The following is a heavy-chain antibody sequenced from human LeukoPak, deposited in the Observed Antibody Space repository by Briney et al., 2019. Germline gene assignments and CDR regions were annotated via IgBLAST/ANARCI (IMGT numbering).Heavy chain of an antibody. CDR3: AKVNPGGYYYYYGMDV. CDR1: GFTFSSYA. J-gene: IGHJ6*02. D-gene: IGHD3-16*01. V-gene: IGHV3-23*01. CDR2: ISGSGGST. Sequence: PGGSLRLSCAASGFTFSSYAMSWVRQAPGKGLEWVSAISGSGGSTYYADSVKDRFTISRDNSKNTLYLQMNSLRAEDTAVYYCAKVNPGGYYYYYGMDVWGQGTTVTVSS.